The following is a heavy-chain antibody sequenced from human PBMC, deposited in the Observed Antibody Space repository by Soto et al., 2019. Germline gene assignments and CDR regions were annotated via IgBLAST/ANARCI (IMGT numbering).Heavy chain of an antibody. J-gene: IGHJ4*02. CDR1: GFIFSNSG. CDR2: ISSSSSTI. CDR3: ARDRGGAAATDY. V-gene: IGHV3-48*02. Sequence: GGSLRLSCAASGFIFSNSGMSWVRQAPGKGLEWVAYISSSSSTIRYADSVKGRFAISRDNAKNSLFLQMSSLRDEDTAVYYCARDRGGAAATDYWGQGTLVTVSS. D-gene: IGHD6-13*01.